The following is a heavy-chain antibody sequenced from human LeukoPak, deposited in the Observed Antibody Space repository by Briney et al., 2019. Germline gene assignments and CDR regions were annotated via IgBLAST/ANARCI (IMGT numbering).Heavy chain of an antibody. J-gene: IGHJ6*03. Sequence: ASVKVSCKASGYTFTIYDTNWVRQAAGQGLEWMGWMNPNSGNTGYAQRFQGRVTMTKNTSITTAYTELSSLRSEDTAVYFCARALSWTSESYYYIGVWGKGTTVTVSS. V-gene: IGHV1-8*01. D-gene: IGHD3/OR15-3a*01. CDR1: GYTFTIYD. CDR3: ARALSWTSESYYYIGV. CDR2: MNPNSGNT.